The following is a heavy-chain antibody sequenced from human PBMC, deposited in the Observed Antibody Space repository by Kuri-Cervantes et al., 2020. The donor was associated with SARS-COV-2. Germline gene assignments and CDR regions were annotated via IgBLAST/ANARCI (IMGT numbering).Heavy chain of an antibody. D-gene: IGHD1-1*01. Sequence: ASVKVSCKASGYTFTSYGISWVRQAPGQGLEWMGWISAYNGNTNYAQKFQGRVTMTEDTSTDTACMELSSLRSEDTAVYYCASGVLKPTQSYYMDVWGKGTTVTVSS. V-gene: IGHV1-18*01. CDR3: ASGVLKPTQSYYMDV. J-gene: IGHJ6*03. CDR2: ISAYNGNT. CDR1: GYTFTSYG.